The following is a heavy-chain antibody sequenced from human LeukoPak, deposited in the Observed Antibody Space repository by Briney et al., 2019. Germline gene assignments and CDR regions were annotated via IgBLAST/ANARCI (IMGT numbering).Heavy chain of an antibody. V-gene: IGHV3-23*01. J-gene: IGHJ4*02. CDR1: GFTFSSYA. CDR2: ISVSGGST. CDR3: ARARNDYDTSSFSALDY. Sequence: GGSLRLSCAASGFTFSSYAMSWVRQAPGKGLEWVSSISVSGGSTYYAGSVKGRFAISRDNSKNTLYLQINSLRAEDTAVYYCARARNDYDTSSFSALDYWGQGTLVTVSS. D-gene: IGHD3-22*01.